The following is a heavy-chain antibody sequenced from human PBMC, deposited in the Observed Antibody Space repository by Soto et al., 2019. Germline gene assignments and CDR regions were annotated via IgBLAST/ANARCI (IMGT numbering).Heavy chain of an antibody. V-gene: IGHV3-23*01. CDR2: ISGGGGST. CDR1: GCTFSNYA. Sequence: HPXGSLRLSGSASGCTFSNYAVSWVRQAPGKGLEWVSAISGGGGSTYYADSVKGRFTISRDNSKSTLYLQMNNLRADDTAVYSCAKNTVVRAIDYWGQGTLVTVYS. J-gene: IGHJ4*02. CDR3: AKNTVVRAIDY. D-gene: IGHD3-10*01.